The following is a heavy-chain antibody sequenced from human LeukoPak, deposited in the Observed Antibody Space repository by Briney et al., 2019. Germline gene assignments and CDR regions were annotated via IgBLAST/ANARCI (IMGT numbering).Heavy chain of an antibody. CDR3: ARAGYGGSPFGY. CDR1: GFTFSSYG. J-gene: IGHJ4*02. D-gene: IGHD4-23*01. V-gene: IGHV3-21*01. CDR2: ISSSSSYI. Sequence: PGGSLRLSCAASGFTFSSYGMNWVRQAPGKGLEWVSSISSSSSYIYYADSVKGRFTISRDNAKNSLYLQMNSLRAEDTAVYYCARAGYGGSPFGYWGQGTLVTVSS.